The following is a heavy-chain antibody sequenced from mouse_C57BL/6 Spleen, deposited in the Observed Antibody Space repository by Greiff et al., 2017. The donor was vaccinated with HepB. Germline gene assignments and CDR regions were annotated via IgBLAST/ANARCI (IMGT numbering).Heavy chain of an antibody. CDR3: TIVTGAYFDY. J-gene: IGHJ2*01. Sequence: DVQLQESGAELVRPGASVKLSCTASGFNIKDDYMHWVKQRPEQGLEWIGWIDPENGDTEYASKFQGKATITADTSSNTAYLQLSSLTSEDTAVYYCTIVTGAYFDYWGQGTTLTVSS. CDR2: IDPENGDT. V-gene: IGHV14-4*01. D-gene: IGHD4-1*01. CDR1: GFNIKDDY.